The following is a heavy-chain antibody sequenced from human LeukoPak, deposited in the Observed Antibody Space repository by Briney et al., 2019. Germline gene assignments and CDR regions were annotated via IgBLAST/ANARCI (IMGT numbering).Heavy chain of an antibody. CDR1: GGSFSGYY. D-gene: IGHD3-3*01. J-gene: IGHJ4*02. CDR2: INHSGST. Sequence: SETLSLTCSVDGGSFSGYYWSGIHQPPGKGLEWMGEINHSGSTNYNPSLKRRVTISVDTSKNPSSLKLSSVTAADTAVYYCTRNSLRFLECNDYWGQGSLVTVSS. CDR3: TRNSLRFLECNDY. V-gene: IGHV4-34*01.